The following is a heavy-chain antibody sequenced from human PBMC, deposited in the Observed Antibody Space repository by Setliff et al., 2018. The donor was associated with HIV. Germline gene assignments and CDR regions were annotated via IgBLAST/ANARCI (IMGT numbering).Heavy chain of an antibody. CDR2: ISSVSGSTI. D-gene: IGHD3-22*01. CDR1: GFTFSNYE. Sequence: GGSLRLSCAASGFTFSNYEMNWVRQAPGKGLEWVSYISSVSGSTIYYADSVKGRFTISRDNAKNSMFLQMNSLRAEDTAVYYCARTNNNYYYDTSDYFAGYYFDSWGQGTLVTVSS. V-gene: IGHV3-48*03. CDR3: ARTNNNYYYDTSDYFAGYYFDS. J-gene: IGHJ4*02.